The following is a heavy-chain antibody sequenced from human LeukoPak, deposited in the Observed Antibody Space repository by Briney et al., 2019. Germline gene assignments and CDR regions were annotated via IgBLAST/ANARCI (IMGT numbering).Heavy chain of an antibody. CDR2: IYYSGST. V-gene: IGHV4-59*08. CDR1: GGSISSYY. CDR3: ARLQPYDCSSTSCLSYYFDY. J-gene: IGHJ4*02. D-gene: IGHD2-2*01. Sequence: SETLSLTCTVSGGSISSYYWSWIRQPPGKGLEWIGYIYYSGSTNYNPSLKSRVTISVDTSKNQFSLKLSSVTAADTAVYYRARLQPYDCSSTSCLSYYFDYWGQGTLVTVSS.